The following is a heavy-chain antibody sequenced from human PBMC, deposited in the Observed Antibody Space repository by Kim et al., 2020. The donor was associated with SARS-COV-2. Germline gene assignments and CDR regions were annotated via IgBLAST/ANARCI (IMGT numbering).Heavy chain of an antibody. CDR3: ARVNYYGSGSYYIDYYGMDV. Sequence: RFTISRDNAKNSLYLQMNSLRDEDTAVYYCARVNYYGSGSYYIDYYGMDVWGQGTTVTVSS. V-gene: IGHV3-48*02. J-gene: IGHJ6*02. D-gene: IGHD3-10*01.